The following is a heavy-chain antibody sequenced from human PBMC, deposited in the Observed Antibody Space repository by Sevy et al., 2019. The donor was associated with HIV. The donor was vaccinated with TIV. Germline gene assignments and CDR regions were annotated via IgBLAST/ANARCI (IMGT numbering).Heavy chain of an antibody. CDR3: ARDRIAAADHYFDY. Sequence: GGSLRLSCAASGFTFSNHAIHWVRQAPGKGLEWVSVISNDGSQKYYADSVQGRFTISRDNSKSTLYLQMNSLRVEDTAVYYCARDRIAAADHYFDYWGQGSLVTVSS. CDR2: ISNDGSQK. J-gene: IGHJ4*02. D-gene: IGHD6-13*01. V-gene: IGHV3-30*03. CDR1: GFTFSNHA.